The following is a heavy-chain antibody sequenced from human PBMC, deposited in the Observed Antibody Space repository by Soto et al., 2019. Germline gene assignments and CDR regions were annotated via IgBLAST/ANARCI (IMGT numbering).Heavy chain of an antibody. CDR3: ALRGATTFFDY. J-gene: IGHJ4*02. Sequence: ASVKVSCKASGYTFTSYAMHWVRQAPGQRLEWMGWINAGNGNTKYSQKFQGRVTMTRDTSTSTVYMELSSLRSEDTAVYYCALRGATTFFDYWGQGTLVTVSS. CDR2: INAGNGNT. CDR1: GYTFTSYA. V-gene: IGHV1-3*01. D-gene: IGHD1-26*01.